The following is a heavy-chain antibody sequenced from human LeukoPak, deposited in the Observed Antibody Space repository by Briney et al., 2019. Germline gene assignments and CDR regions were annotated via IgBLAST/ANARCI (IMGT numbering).Heavy chain of an antibody. CDR3: ARAVRIASAGLNFDF. V-gene: IGHV6-1*01. CDR2: TYYRSKWYN. D-gene: IGHD6-13*01. J-gene: IGHJ4*02. Sequence: SQTLSLTCAIPGDSVSSITAAWNWIRQSPSRGLEWLGRTYYRSKWYNDYAVSVKSRITISPDTPKNQFSLQLNSVTPEDTAVYYCARAVRIASAGLNFDFWSQGTLVTVSS. CDR1: GDSVSSITAA.